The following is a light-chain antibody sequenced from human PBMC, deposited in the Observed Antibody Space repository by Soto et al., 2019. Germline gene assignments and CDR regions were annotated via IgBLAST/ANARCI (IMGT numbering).Light chain of an antibody. Sequence: QSALTQPASVSGSPGQSITISCTGTSSDVGGYNYVSWYQQHPGKAPKLIIYEVSNRPSGVSNRFSGSKSDNTACLTISGLQAEDEADYYCSSYTSSHTYVFGTGTKLTVL. J-gene: IGLJ1*01. CDR2: EVS. V-gene: IGLV2-14*01. CDR1: SSDVGGYNY. CDR3: SSYTSSHTYV.